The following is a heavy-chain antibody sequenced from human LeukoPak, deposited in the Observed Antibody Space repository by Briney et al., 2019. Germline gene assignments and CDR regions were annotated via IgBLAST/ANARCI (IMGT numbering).Heavy chain of an antibody. V-gene: IGHV3-66*04. CDR1: GFTVSSNY. CDR2: IYSGGST. CDR3: ARHGRRRNSSWLPHLDY. J-gene: IGHJ4*02. Sequence: AGGSLRLSCADSGFTVSSNYMRWVRQAPGKGLEWVSVIYSGGSTHYADSVKGRFTISRDNSKNTLYLQMNSLRAEDTAVYYCARHGRRRNSSWLPHLDYWGQGNLVTVSS. D-gene: IGHD6-13*01.